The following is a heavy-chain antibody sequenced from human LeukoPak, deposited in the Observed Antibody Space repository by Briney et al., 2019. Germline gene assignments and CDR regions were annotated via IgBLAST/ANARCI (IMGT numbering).Heavy chain of an antibody. Sequence: SETLSLTCAVYGGPFSGYYWSWIRQPPGKGLEWIGETNHSGSTNYNPSLKSRVTISVDTSKNQFSLKLSSVTAADTAVYYCARGRYCSSTSCYYYYMDVWGKGTTVTVSS. CDR2: TNHSGST. V-gene: IGHV4-34*01. CDR1: GGPFSGYY. J-gene: IGHJ6*03. CDR3: ARGRYCSSTSCYYYYMDV. D-gene: IGHD2-2*01.